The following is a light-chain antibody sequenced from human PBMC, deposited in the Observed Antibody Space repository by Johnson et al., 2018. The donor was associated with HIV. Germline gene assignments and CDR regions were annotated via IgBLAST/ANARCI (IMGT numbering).Light chain of an antibody. V-gene: IGLV1-51*02. CDR2: ETT. J-gene: IGLJ1*01. CDR3: GTWDSSLSAGGV. Sequence: QSVLTQPPSVSAAPGQKVTISCSGSNSNIGNIYVSWYQQLPGTAPKLLIYETTKRPSGIPDRFSGSKSGTSATLGITGLQTGDEADYYCGTWDSSLSAGGVFGTGTKVTVL. CDR1: NSNIGNIY.